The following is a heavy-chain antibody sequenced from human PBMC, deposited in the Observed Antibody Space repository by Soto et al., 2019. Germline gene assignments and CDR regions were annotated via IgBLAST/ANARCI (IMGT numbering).Heavy chain of an antibody. V-gene: IGHV1-46*01. CDR1: GYAFTNYN. CDR3: ARIASPGKTSFDY. CDR2: VNPNRGTA. D-gene: IGHD3-22*01. Sequence: ASVKVSCKASGYAFTNYNIHWVRLAPGQGLQWMGEVNPNRGTAGYAETFQGRVTMTRDPSTRTVYMVLTSLTPEDTAIYYCARIASPGKTSFDYWGQGTLVTVSS. J-gene: IGHJ4*02.